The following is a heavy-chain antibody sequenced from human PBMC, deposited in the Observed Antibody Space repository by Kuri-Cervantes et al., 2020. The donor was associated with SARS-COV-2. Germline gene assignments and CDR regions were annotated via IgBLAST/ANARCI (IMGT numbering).Heavy chain of an antibody. Sequence: ASVKVSCKASGYTFTGYYMHRVRQAPGQGLEWMGWINPNSGGTNYAQKFQGWVTMTRDTSISTVYMELSRLRSDDTAVYYCARDGQPIHPCNSGVCYYYYYYMDVWGRGTTVTVSS. V-gene: IGHV1-2*04. CDR2: INPNSGGT. D-gene: IGHD2/OR15-2a*01. CDR1: GYTFTGYY. CDR3: ARDGQPIHPCNSGVCYYYYYYMDV. J-gene: IGHJ6*03.